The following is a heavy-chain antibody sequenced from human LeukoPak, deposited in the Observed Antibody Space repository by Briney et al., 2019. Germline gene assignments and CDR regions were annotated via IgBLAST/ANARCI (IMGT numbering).Heavy chain of an antibody. J-gene: IGHJ2*01. D-gene: IGHD6-13*01. CDR3: AKDIAAAGTGWYFDL. Sequence: GGSLRLSCAASGFTFSDYYMSWVRQAPGKGLEWISYISSTNSVIYYADSVKGRFTISRDNAKNSLYLQMNSLRAEDTALYYCAKDIAAAGTGWYFDLWGRGTLVTVSS. V-gene: IGHV3-11*01. CDR1: GFTFSDYY. CDR2: ISSTNSVI.